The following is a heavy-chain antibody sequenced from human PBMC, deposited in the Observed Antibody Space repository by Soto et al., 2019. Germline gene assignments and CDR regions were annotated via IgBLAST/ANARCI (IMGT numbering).Heavy chain of an antibody. CDR3: ALLIPAAGPSDN. Sequence: GGSLRLSCAASGFTFSSFAMSWVRQAPGKGLEWVSAISGSGGSTYYADSVKGRFTISRDNSKNTLYLRMNSLRAEDTAVYYCALLIPAAGPSDNRGQGTFLTVSS. D-gene: IGHD6-13*01. J-gene: IGHJ4*02. CDR2: ISGSGGST. V-gene: IGHV3-23*01. CDR1: GFTFSSFA.